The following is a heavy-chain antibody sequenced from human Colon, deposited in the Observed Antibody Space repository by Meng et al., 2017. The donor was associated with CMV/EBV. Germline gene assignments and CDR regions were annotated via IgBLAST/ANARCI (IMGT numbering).Heavy chain of an antibody. D-gene: IGHD1-1*01. V-gene: IGHV3-30*18. CDR2: LSYDGTKT. CDR3: AKEVSPFGTDAFNL. J-gene: IGHJ3*01. CDR1: GFTFSSYG. Sequence: GGSLRLSCAASGFTFSSYGMHWVRQAPGKGLEWVASLSYDGTKTYYADSVKGRFSISKDNSKNTLYLQMSSQRAEDTAVYYCAKEVSPFGTDAFNLWGQGTMVTVSS.